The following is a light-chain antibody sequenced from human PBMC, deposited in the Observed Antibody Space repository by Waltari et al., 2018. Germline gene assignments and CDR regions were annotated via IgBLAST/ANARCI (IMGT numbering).Light chain of an antibody. CDR2: EVS. CDR1: GSGGS. Sequence: QSALTQPPSASGSPGQSVTISCTGTGSGGSVSWYQQLPGKAPKLLIYEVSKRPSGDPYRFSGSKSGNTASLTVAGLQAEDEGDYYCSSDAVSNNFYDYGSGTKVTVL. J-gene: IGLJ1*01. V-gene: IGLV2-8*01. CDR3: SSDAVSNNFYD.